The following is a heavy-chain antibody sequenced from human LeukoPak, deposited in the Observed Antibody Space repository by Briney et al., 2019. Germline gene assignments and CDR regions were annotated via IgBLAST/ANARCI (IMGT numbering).Heavy chain of an antibody. V-gene: IGHV3-7*01. Sequence: GGSLRLSCAASAFTFSNFWMSWVRQAPGKGLEWVANINQDGSEKYYVDSVKGRFTISRDNAKNSLYLQMNSLRAEDTAVYYCAELGITMIGGVWGKGTTVTISS. CDR3: AELGITMIGGV. D-gene: IGHD3-10*02. CDR2: INQDGSEK. CDR1: AFTFSNFW. J-gene: IGHJ6*04.